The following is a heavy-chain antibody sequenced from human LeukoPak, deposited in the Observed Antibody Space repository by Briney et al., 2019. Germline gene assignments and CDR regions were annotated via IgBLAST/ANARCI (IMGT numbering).Heavy chain of an antibody. CDR1: GFSFDDYA. D-gene: IGHD6-13*01. J-gene: IGHJ1*01. V-gene: IGHV3-43*02. CDR2: ISGDGGST. Sequence: GGSLRLSCAASGFSFDDYAMHWVRQVPGKGLEWVSLISGDGGSTDYIESVKGRFTISRDNNRNSLYLQMNSLRTEDTALYFCAKDSGYRQLRAEFSHDWGQGTLVTVSS. CDR3: AKDSGYRQLRAEFSHD.